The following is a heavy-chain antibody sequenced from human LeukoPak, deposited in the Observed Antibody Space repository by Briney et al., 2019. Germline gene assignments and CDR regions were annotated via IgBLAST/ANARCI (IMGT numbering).Heavy chain of an antibody. V-gene: IGHV3-23*01. J-gene: IGHJ4*02. CDR2: ISGSDGST. CDR1: GFTFSSYA. Sequence: GGSLRLSCAASGFTFSSYAMSWVRQAPGKGLEWVSSISGSDGSTYYADSVKGRFTISRDNSKNTLYLQMNSLRAEDTAVYYCARAGNTRFDYWGQGTLVTVSS. D-gene: IGHD2/OR15-2a*01. CDR3: ARAGNTRFDY.